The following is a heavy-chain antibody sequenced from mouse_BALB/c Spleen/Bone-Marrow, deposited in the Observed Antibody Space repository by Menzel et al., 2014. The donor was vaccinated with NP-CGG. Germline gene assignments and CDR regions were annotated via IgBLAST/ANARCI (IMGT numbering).Heavy chain of an antibody. Sequence: EVQLQQSRPELVKPGASVKISCKASGYSFTGYFMNWVIQSHGKSLEWIGRINPYNGDSFYNQKFKGKATLTVDKSSSTAHMELRSLASEDSAVYYCARVTTDWYFDVWGAGTTVTVSS. V-gene: IGHV1-20*02. CDR2: INPYNGDS. D-gene: IGHD1-1*01. CDR1: GYSFTGYF. J-gene: IGHJ1*01. CDR3: ARVTTDWYFDV.